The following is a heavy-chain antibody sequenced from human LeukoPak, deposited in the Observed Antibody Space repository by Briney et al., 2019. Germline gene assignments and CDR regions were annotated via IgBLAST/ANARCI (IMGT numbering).Heavy chain of an antibody. D-gene: IGHD6-13*01. CDR3: ATDPRDSSWYGY. J-gene: IGHJ4*02. Sequence: ASVKVSCKVSGYTLTELSMHWVRQAPGKGLEWMGGFDPEDGETIYAQKFQGRVTMTEDTSTDTAYMELSSLRSEDTAVYYCATDPRDSSWYGYWGQGTLVTVSS. V-gene: IGHV1-24*01. CDR1: GYTLTELS. CDR2: FDPEDGET.